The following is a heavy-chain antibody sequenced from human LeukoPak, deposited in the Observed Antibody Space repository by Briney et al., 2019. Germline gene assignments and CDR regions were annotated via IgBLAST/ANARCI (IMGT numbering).Heavy chain of an antibody. CDR3: AREKRDSVQYLPFFDY. CDR1: GFTFSSYG. CDR2: IWYDGSNK. D-gene: IGHD4-11*01. V-gene: IGHV3-33*01. Sequence: GGSLRLSCAASGFTFSSYGMHWVRQAPGKGLEWVAVIWYDGSNKYYADSVKGRFTISRDNSKNTLYPQMNSLSAEDTAVYYCAREKRDSVQYLPFFDYWGQGTLVTVSS. J-gene: IGHJ4*02.